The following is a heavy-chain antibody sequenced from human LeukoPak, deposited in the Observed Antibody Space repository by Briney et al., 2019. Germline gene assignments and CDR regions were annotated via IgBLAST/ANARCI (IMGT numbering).Heavy chain of an antibody. J-gene: IGHJ3*01. V-gene: IGHV3-7*03. CDR2: IKEDGSEQ. CDR1: GFIFNNYW. D-gene: IGHD6-19*01. CDR3: ARDVSNSGWYEGTFDV. Sequence: GGSLRLSCEASGFIFNNYWMSWVRQTPGEGLEWVANIKEDGSEQYYVDSVKGRSTITRDNAKNLLYLQVNSLRAEDTAVYYCARDVSNSGWYEGTFDVWGQGTRVTVSS.